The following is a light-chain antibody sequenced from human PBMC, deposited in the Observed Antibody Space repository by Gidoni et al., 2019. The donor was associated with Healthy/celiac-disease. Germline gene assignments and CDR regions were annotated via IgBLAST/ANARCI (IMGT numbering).Light chain of an antibody. J-gene: IGKJ4*02. V-gene: IGKV3-15*01. CDR3: QQYNNWQALT. CDR1: QSVSSN. Sequence: EIVMTQTPATLSVSPGERATLSCRASQSVSSNLACYQQKPGQAPRLLIYGTSTRATGIPARFSGSGSGTEFTLTISSLQSEDFAVYYCQQYNNWQALTFGGGTKVEIK. CDR2: GTS.